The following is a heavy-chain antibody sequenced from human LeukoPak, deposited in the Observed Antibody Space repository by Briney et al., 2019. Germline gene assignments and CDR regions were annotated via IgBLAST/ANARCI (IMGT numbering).Heavy chain of an antibody. CDR1: GFTFSSYS. V-gene: IGHV3-21*01. J-gene: IGHJ1*01. Sequence: GGALRPFRASSGFTFSSYSKDLGRQAPGEGVEVVSSIDFTSRYIYNADSVKGLFTNSRDNAKNSLDQQMNSVKAEDTAVYYCATPAAGPGAEYSLCWGQGILVIFSS. D-gene: IGHD6-13*01. CDR2: IDFTSRYI. CDR3: ATPAAGPGAEYSLC.